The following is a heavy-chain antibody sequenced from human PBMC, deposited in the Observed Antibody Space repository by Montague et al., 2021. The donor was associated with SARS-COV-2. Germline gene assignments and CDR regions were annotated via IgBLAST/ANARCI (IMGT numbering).Heavy chain of an antibody. V-gene: IGHV4-38-2*02. J-gene: IGHJ4*02. CDR2: RYQNGAT. CDR1: GFSISSGYY. D-gene: IGHD3-3*01. Sequence: SETLSLTCSVSGFSISSGYYWGWIRQTPGKGLEWIGSRYQNGATYYSPSLKRPVAILLDTSTNQFSLSLTSVTAADTAVYYCARSGVGIFDFSYFDSWGQGSLSSSLQ. CDR3: ARSGVGIFDFSYFDS.